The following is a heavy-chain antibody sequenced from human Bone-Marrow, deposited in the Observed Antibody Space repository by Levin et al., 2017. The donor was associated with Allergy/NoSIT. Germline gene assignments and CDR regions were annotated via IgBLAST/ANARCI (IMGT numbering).Heavy chain of an antibody. CDR2: IYSGGST. Sequence: PGGSLRLSCAASGFTVSSNYMSWVRQAPGKGLEWVSVIYSGGSTYYADSVKGRFTISRDNSKNTLYLQMNSLRAEDTAVYYCASFCGGDCYSLENDAFDIWGQGTMVTVSS. CDR3: ASFCGGDCYSLENDAFDI. CDR1: GFTVSSNY. V-gene: IGHV3-53*01. J-gene: IGHJ3*02. D-gene: IGHD2-21*02.